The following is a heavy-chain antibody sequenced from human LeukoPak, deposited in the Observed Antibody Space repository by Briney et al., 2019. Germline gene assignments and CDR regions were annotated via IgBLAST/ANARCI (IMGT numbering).Heavy chain of an antibody. CDR1: GYTFTSYD. CDR3: ARGRGYYDFWSGYPKKEFDY. CDR2: MNPNSGNT. V-gene: IGHV1-8*03. Sequence: GASVTVSCKASGYTFTSYDINWVRQATGQGLEWMGWMNPNSGNTGYAQKFQGRVTITRNTSISTAYMELSSLRSEDTAVYYCARGRGYYDFWSGYPKKEFDYWGQGTLVTVSS. D-gene: IGHD3-3*01. J-gene: IGHJ4*02.